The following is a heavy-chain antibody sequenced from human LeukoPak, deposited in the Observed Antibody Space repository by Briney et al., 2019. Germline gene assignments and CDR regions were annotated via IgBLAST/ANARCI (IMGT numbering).Heavy chain of an antibody. D-gene: IGHD3-10*01. V-gene: IGHV4-30-4*08. J-gene: IGHJ5*02. CDR2: IYYSGST. CDR3: ARETPLLWFGELSDNWFDP. Sequence: LRLSCAASGFILSDHYMDWVRQAPGKGLEWIGYIYYSGSTYYNPSLKSRVTISVDTSKNQFSLKLSSVTAADTAVYYCARETPLLWFGELSDNWFDPWGQGTLVTVSS. CDR1: GFILSDHY.